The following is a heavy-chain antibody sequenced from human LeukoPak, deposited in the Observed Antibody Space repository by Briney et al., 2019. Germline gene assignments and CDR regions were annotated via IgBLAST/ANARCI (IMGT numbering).Heavy chain of an antibody. CDR2: IKEDGTET. V-gene: IGHV3-7*03. CDR1: GFTFSSYW. Sequence: PGGSLRLSCAASGFTFSSYWMSWVRLAPGKGLEWVPNIKEDGTETYYVDSVKGRFTISRDNAKNSLYLQMNSLRVEDTAVYYCAKEGRSLQTYWGQGTLVTVSS. CDR3: AKEGRSLQTY. J-gene: IGHJ4*02. D-gene: IGHD5-24*01.